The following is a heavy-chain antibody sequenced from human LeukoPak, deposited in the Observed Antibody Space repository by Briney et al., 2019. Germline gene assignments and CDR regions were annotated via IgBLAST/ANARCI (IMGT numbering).Heavy chain of an antibody. V-gene: IGHV3-23*01. D-gene: IGHD1-26*01. CDR2: ISGSGGST. Sequence: PGGSLRLSCAASGFTFSDYYMSWIRQAPGKGLEWVSAISGSGGSTYYADSVKGRFTISRDNSKNTLYLQMNSLRAEDTAVYYCATMGAFDAFDIWGQGTMVTVSS. CDR1: GFTFSDYY. J-gene: IGHJ3*02. CDR3: ATMGAFDAFDI.